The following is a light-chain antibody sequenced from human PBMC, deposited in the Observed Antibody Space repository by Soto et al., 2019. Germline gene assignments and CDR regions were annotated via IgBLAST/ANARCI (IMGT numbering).Light chain of an antibody. Sequence: EIVLTQSPGTLSLYRGERITLXXRASQSLSSGYLAWYQQKFGQAPXVLIYDASRRATGIPERFSGSGSGTDFTLTINRLEPEDFAVYYCQQYGSSPTFGLGTKVDIK. CDR2: DAS. CDR1: QSLSSGY. V-gene: IGKV3-20*01. J-gene: IGKJ1*01. CDR3: QQYGSSPT.